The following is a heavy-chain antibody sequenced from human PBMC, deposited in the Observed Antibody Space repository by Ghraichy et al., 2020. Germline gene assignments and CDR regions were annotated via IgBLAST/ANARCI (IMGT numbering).Heavy chain of an antibody. CDR3: VRNVSSKYDP. V-gene: IGHV1-69*06. J-gene: IGHJ5*02. CDR2: IIPVFDTP. D-gene: IGHD3-10*01. Sequence: SVKVSCKASGDTFSNLAINWVRQAPGQGLEWMGGIIPVFDTPYYTQKFQGRVTITADTLTSTAYLELGGLISEDTAIYYCVRNVSSKYDPSGQRTVVTVAS. CDR1: GDTFSNLA.